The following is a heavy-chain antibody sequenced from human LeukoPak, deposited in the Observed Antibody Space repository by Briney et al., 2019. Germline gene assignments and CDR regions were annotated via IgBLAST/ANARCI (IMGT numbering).Heavy chain of an antibody. V-gene: IGHV4-59*08. CDR1: GGSISGYY. J-gene: IGHJ4*02. Sequence: PSETLSLTCIVSGGSISGYYWSWIRQSPGKGLEWIAYIYNSGNTKYNPSLRSRVTISVDTSKSQLSLKLNSVTAADTAVYYCARPLSSSYRYTFDHWGQGAQVTVSS. CDR3: ARPLSSSYRYTFDH. D-gene: IGHD3-16*02. CDR2: IYNSGNT.